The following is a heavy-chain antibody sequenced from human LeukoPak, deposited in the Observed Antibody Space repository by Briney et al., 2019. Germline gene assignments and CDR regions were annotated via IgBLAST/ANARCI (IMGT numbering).Heavy chain of an antibody. CDR2: ISSSSSYI. CDR1: GLTFSSYS. CDR3: ARDDSSSDYYGMDV. J-gene: IGHJ6*02. D-gene: IGHD6-6*01. Sequence: SGGSLRLSCAASGLTFSSYSMNWVRQAPGKGLEWVSSISSSSSYIYYADSVKGRFTISRDNAKNSLYLQMNSLRAEDTAVYYCARDDSSSDYYGMDVWGQGTTVTVSS. V-gene: IGHV3-21*01.